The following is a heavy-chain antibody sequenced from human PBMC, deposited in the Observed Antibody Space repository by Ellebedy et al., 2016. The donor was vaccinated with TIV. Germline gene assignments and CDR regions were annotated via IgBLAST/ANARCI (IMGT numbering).Heavy chain of an antibody. Sequence: GGSLRLSXAASGFIFSSYWMNWVRQAPGKGLEWVANIKQDGSEKSYVDSVKGRFTISRDNAKNSLYLLMNSLRVEDTAVYYCARGNVGDKIDYWGQGILVTVSS. CDR2: IKQDGSEK. CDR3: ARGNVGDKIDY. J-gene: IGHJ4*02. CDR1: GFIFSSYW. V-gene: IGHV3-7*01. D-gene: IGHD2-21*02.